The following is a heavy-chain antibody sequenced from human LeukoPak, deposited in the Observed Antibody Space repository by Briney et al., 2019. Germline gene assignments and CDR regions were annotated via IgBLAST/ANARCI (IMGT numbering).Heavy chain of an antibody. CDR3: ARDPIYDSGSHSTSQGMDV. J-gene: IGHJ6*01. V-gene: IGHV3-15*01. Sequence: GGSLRLSCAASGLTFSNAWMSWVRQAPGKGLEWVGRIKTKTDGGTTDYAAPVRGRFTISRDNSNKTVYLQMNSLRADDTAVYYCARDPIYDSGSHSTSQGMDVWGQGTTVTVSS. CDR2: IKTKTDGGTT. D-gene: IGHD3-10*01. CDR1: GLTFSNAW.